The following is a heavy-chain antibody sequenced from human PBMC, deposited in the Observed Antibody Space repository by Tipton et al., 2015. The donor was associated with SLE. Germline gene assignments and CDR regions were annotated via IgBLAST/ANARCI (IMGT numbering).Heavy chain of an antibody. V-gene: IGHV3-64D*06. CDR3: VKGIDYVWGSYRADAFDI. Sequence: QLVQSGPEVKKPGASVKVSCKASGYTFTSYAMHWVRQAPGKGLEYVSAISSNGGSTNYADSVKGRFTISRDNSKNTLYLQMSSLRAEDTAVYYCVKGIDYVWGSYRADAFDIWGQGTMVTVSS. CDR1: GYTFTSYA. J-gene: IGHJ3*02. D-gene: IGHD3-16*02. CDR2: ISSNGGST.